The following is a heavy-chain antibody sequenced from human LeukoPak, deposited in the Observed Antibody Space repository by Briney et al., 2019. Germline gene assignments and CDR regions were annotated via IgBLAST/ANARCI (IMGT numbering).Heavy chain of an antibody. CDR2: IKQDGSEK. Sequence: GGSLRLSCAASGFTFSRYWMSWVRQAPGKGLEWVANIKQDGSEKYYEDSVKGRFTISRDNAKNSLYLQMNSLRAEDTAVYYCARDDFWSGYYMDYWGQGTLVTVSS. CDR3: ARDDFWSGYYMDY. D-gene: IGHD3-3*01. CDR1: GFTFSRYW. V-gene: IGHV3-7*01. J-gene: IGHJ4*02.